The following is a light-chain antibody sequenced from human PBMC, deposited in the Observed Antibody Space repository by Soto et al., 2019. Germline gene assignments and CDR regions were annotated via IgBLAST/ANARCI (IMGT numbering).Light chain of an antibody. V-gene: IGKV3-11*01. J-gene: IGKJ4*01. CDR1: QSVWRS. CDR3: QQSSHCPPV. CDR2: ASS. Sequence: EIVLTQSPATLSLSPGNRVTLSCRASQSVWRSIAWYQQKPGQAPRLLIYASSNRATGIPARFSGSGSGTDFTLTISSLEAEDFAVYYCQQSSHCPPVFGGGSKVEIK.